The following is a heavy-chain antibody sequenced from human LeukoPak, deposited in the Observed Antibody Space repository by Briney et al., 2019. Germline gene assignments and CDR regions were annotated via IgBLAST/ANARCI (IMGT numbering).Heavy chain of an antibody. D-gene: IGHD6-13*01. CDR1: GFTFSNYA. CDR3: AREQQPYYFQN. V-gene: IGHV3-23*01. CDR2: ISGSGAST. J-gene: IGHJ4*02. Sequence: GGSLRLSCVASGFTFSNYAMSWVRQAPGKGLEWVSGISGSGASTYYADSVKGRFSISRDNSKNTLFLQMDSLRADDTAVYYCAREQQPYYFQNWGQGTLVTVSS.